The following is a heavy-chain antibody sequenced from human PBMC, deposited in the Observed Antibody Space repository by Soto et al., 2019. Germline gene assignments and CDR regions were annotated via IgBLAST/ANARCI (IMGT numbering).Heavy chain of an antibody. CDR2: ISGSGGST. CDR3: AKDLRSARQSPTYCSGGSCHLEEKIGDP. J-gene: IGHJ5*02. D-gene: IGHD2-15*01. CDR1: GFTFSSYA. Sequence: EVQLLESGGGLVQPGGSLRLSCAASGFTFSSYAMSWVRQAPGKGLEWVSAISGSGGSTYYADSVKGRFTISRDNSKNTLYLQMNSLRAEDTAVYYCAKDLRSARQSPTYCSGGSCHLEEKIGDPWGQGTLVTVSS. V-gene: IGHV3-23*01.